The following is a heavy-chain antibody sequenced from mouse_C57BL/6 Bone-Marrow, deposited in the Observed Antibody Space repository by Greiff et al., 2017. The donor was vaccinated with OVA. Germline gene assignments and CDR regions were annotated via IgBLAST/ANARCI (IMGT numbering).Heavy chain of an antibody. CDR1: GFSLTSYG. CDR2: IWSGGST. Sequence: VKLMESGPGLVQPSQSLSITCTVSGFSLTSYGVHWVRQSPGKGLEWLGVIWSGGSTDYNAAFISRLSISKDNSKSQVYFKMNSRQAEDTAIYYCAGGSRFAYWGQGTLVTVSA. CDR3: AGGSRFAY. V-gene: IGHV2-2*01. J-gene: IGHJ3*01. D-gene: IGHD1-1*01.